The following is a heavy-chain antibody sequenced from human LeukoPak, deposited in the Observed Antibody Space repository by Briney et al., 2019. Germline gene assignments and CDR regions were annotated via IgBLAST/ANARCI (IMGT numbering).Heavy chain of an antibody. V-gene: IGHV1-46*01. J-gene: IGHJ5*02. CDR2: INPSAGST. Sequence: ASVKVSCKASGYTFTTYYMHWVRQAPGQGLEWRGVINPSAGSTSYAQKFQGRVTMTRDTSTSTVYMELSSLRSGDTAIYYCARDHSGSQHWFDPWGQGTLVTVSS. CDR3: ARDHSGSQHWFDP. CDR1: GYTFTTYY. D-gene: IGHD1-26*01.